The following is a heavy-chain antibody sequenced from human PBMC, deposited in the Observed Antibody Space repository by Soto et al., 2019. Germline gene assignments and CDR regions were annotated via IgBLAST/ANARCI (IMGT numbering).Heavy chain of an antibody. CDR2: IKQDGSEK. D-gene: IGHD3-16*01. CDR3: ARDLFLGLQSPRPWYFDL. Sequence: GGSLRLSCAASGFTFSSYWMSWVRQAPGKGLEWVANIKQDGSEKYYVDSVKGRFTISRDNAKNSLYLQMNSLRAEDTAVYYCARDLFLGLQSPRPWYFDLWGRGTLVTVSS. CDR1: GFTFSSYW. V-gene: IGHV3-7*01. J-gene: IGHJ2*01.